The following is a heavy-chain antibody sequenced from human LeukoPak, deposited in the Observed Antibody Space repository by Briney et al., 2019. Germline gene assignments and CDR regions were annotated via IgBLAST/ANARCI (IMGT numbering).Heavy chain of an antibody. V-gene: IGHV1-69*13. Sequence: SVKVSCKASGGTFSSYAISWVRQAPGQGLEWMGGIIPIFGSANYAQKFQGRVTFTADESTSTAYMELSSLRSEDTAVYYCATGGIIAAAHNWFDPWGQGTLVTVSS. CDR3: ATGGIIAAAHNWFDP. D-gene: IGHD6-13*01. CDR2: IIPIFGSA. J-gene: IGHJ5*02. CDR1: GGTFSSYA.